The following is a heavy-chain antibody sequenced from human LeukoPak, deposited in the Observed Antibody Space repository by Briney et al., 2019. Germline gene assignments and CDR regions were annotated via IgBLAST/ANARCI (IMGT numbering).Heavy chain of an antibody. J-gene: IGHJ4*02. V-gene: IGHV1-2*02. CDR2: INPNSGGT. CDR3: ARLRSSGPSRYFDY. Sequence: ASVKVSCKASGYTFTGYHIHWVRQAPGQGLEWMGWINPNSGGTNYAQKFQGRVTMTRDTSISTAYMELSRLRSDDTAVYFCARLRSSGPSRYFDYWGQGNLVTVSS. CDR1: GYTFTGYH. D-gene: IGHD6-19*01.